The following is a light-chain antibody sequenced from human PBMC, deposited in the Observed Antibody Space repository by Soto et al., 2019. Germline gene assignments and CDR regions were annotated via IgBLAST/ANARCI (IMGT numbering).Light chain of an antibody. Sequence: EVVMTQFPVTLSVSPGERATLSCRASQNLSRNLAWYQQQPGQAPRLLIFYASTRATGIPARFSGSGSGTDFTLNISSLKSEDFAVYFCQQYDKWPHTFGQGTKLEIK. V-gene: IGKV3-15*01. CDR3: QQYDKWPHT. J-gene: IGKJ2*01. CDR2: YAS. CDR1: QNLSRN.